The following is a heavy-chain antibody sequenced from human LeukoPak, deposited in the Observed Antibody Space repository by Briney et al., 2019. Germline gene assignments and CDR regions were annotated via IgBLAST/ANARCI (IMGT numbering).Heavy chain of an antibody. CDR2: IYDSGST. D-gene: IGHD5-12*01. CDR3: ARAPNGYDFGEPYYFDY. Sequence: SQTLSLTCTVSGGSISSTGYYWNWIRQHPGKGLEWLGYIYDSGSTYYNPSLKSRVTISVDTSKNQFSLKLSSVTAADTAVYYCARAPNGYDFGEPYYFDYWGQGTLVTVSS. CDR1: GGSISSTGYY. J-gene: IGHJ4*02. V-gene: IGHV4-31*03.